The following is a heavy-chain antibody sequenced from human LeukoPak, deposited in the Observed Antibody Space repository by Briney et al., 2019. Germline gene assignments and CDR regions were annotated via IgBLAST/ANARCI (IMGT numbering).Heavy chain of an antibody. CDR3: AHRSADYGGNSGCYFDY. Sequence: SGPTLVNPTQTLXLTCTFSGFSLSTSGVGVGWIRQPPGKALEWLALIYWDDDKRYSPSLKTRLTITKDTSKNQVVLTMTNMDPVDTATYYCAHRSADYGGNSGCYFDYWGQGTLVTVSS. D-gene: IGHD4-23*01. V-gene: IGHV2-5*02. CDR1: GFSLSTSGVG. CDR2: IYWDDDK. J-gene: IGHJ4*02.